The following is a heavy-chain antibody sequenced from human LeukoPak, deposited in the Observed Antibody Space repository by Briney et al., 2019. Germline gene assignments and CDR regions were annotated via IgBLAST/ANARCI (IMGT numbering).Heavy chain of an antibody. CDR3: ARRGSYCGGDCYYYFDY. CDR2: ISSSSSYI. D-gene: IGHD2-21*02. CDR1: GFTFSSYS. V-gene: IGHV3-21*01. Sequence: GSLRLSCAASGFTFSSYSMNWVRQAPGKGLEWVSSISSSSSYIYYADSVKGRFTISRDNAKNSLYLQMNSLRAEDTAVYYCARRGSYCGGDCYYYFDYWGQGTLVTVSS. J-gene: IGHJ4*02.